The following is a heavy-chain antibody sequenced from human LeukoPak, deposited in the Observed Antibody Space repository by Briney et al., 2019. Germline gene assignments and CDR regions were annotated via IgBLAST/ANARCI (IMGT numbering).Heavy chain of an antibody. CDR2: MKGDGSEI. V-gene: IGHV3-7*01. CDR3: ARPAYTAAYDL. Sequence: GGSLRLSCAASGFTFSSYSMNWVRQAPGKGLEWVANMKGDGSEIHYVDSVKGRFTISRDNAKNSLSLQMNSLRPEDTAVYYCARPAYTAAYDLWGQGTMVTVSS. J-gene: IGHJ3*01. D-gene: IGHD3-16*01. CDR1: GFTFSSYS.